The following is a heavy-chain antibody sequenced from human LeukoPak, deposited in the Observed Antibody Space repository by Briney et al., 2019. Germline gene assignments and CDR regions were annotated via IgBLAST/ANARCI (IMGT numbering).Heavy chain of an antibody. CDR1: GFTFSSYG. D-gene: IGHD2-2*01. Sequence: GRSLRPSCAASGFTFSSYGMHWVRQAPGKGLGWVALISYDGSNKYYADSVKGRFTISRDNSKNTLYLQMNSLRAEDTAVYYCAKDQQLQPFHYWGQGTLVTVSS. CDR3: AKDQQLQPFHY. CDR2: ISYDGSNK. J-gene: IGHJ4*02. V-gene: IGHV3-30*18.